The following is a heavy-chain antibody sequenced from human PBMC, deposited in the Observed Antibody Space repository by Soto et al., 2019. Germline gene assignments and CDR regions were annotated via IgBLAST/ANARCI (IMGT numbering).Heavy chain of an antibody. D-gene: IGHD1-26*01. CDR1: GGSFSGYY. Sequence: SETLSLTCAVYGGSFSGYYWSWIRQPPGKGLEWIGEINHSGSTNYNPSLKSRVTISVDTSKNQFALKLSSVTAADTAVYYCARVGIVGATALDYWGQGTLVTVS. CDR3: ARVGIVGATALDY. J-gene: IGHJ4*02. CDR2: INHSGST. V-gene: IGHV4-34*01.